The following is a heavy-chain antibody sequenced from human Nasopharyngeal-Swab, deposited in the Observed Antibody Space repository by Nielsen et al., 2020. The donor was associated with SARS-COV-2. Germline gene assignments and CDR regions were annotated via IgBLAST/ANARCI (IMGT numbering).Heavy chain of an antibody. CDR1: GGSISSGGYY. D-gene: IGHD3-3*01. V-gene: IGHV4-31*03. Sequence: SETLSLTCTVSGGSISSGGYYWSWIRQHPGKGLEWIGYIYYSGSTYYNPSLKSRVTISVDTSKNQFSLKLGSVTAADTAVYYCARSRLTIFGVVIGPFDYWGQGTLVTVSS. J-gene: IGHJ4*02. CDR3: ARSRLTIFGVVIGPFDY. CDR2: IYYSGST.